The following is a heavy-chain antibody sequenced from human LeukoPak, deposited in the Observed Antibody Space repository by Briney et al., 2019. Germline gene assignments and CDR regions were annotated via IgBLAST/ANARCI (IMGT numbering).Heavy chain of an antibody. V-gene: IGHV3-21*01. Sequence: GGSLRLSCAASGFTFSSYSMNWVRQAPGKGLEWVSSISSSSSYIYYADSVKGRFTISRDNAKNSLYLQMNSLRAEDTAVCYCAASPSDFWSGYPNWFDPWGQGTLVTVSS. CDR1: GFTFSSYS. D-gene: IGHD3-3*01. CDR2: ISSSSSYI. J-gene: IGHJ5*02. CDR3: AASPSDFWSGYPNWFDP.